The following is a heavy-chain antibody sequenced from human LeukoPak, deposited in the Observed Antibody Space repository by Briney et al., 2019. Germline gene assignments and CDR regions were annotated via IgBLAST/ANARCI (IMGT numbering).Heavy chain of an antibody. Sequence: GGSLRLSCAASGFTSRSYSMNWIGEAPGKGLESFSCISSSSGYISYADSVKGRFTISRDNAKNSLYLQMNSLRAEDTAVYYCARSTYSSSSSDYWGQGTLVTVSS. CDR2: ISSSSGYI. CDR1: GFTSRSYS. CDR3: ARSTYSSSSSDY. V-gene: IGHV3-21*01. J-gene: IGHJ4*02. D-gene: IGHD6-13*01.